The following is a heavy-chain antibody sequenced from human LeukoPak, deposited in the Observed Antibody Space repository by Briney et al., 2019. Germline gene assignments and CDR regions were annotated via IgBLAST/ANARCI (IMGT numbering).Heavy chain of an antibody. J-gene: IGHJ4*02. CDR2: IYTSGSA. Sequence: SQTLSLTCTVSGGSISSASYSWSWIRQPAGKGLEWIGRIYTSGSASYNPSLNSRVTISVDTSNNHFSLKLTSVTAADTAVYYCARDRQGGYWGQGTPVIVSS. V-gene: IGHV4-61*02. CDR1: GGSISSASYS. D-gene: IGHD1-26*01. CDR3: ARDRQGGY.